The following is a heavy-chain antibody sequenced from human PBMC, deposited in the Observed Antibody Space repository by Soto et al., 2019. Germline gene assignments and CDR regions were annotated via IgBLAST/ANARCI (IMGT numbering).Heavy chain of an antibody. D-gene: IGHD3-10*01. J-gene: IGHJ5*02. CDR3: ARGLGREDRGKVTNWFDP. Sequence: ASVKVSCKASGYTFTSYDINWVRQATGQGLEWMGWMNPNSGNTGYAQKFQGRVTMTRNTSISTAYMELSSLRSEDTAVYYCARGLGREDRGKVTNWFDPWGQGTLVTVSS. CDR1: GYTFTSYD. V-gene: IGHV1-8*01. CDR2: MNPNSGNT.